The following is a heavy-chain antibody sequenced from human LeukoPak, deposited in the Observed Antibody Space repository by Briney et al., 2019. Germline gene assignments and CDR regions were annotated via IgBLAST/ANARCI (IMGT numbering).Heavy chain of an antibody. CDR3: ARHNPLWGY. D-gene: IGHD7-27*01. CDR1: GFTFSNYW. CDR2: IKQDASEK. J-gene: IGHJ4*02. V-gene: IGHV3-7*04. Sequence: GGSLRLSCAASGFTFSNYWMSWVRQAPGNGLEGVANIKQDASEKYYVDSVKGRFTISRDNAKNSLYLQMNSLRAEDTAQYYCARHNPLWGYWGQGTLVTVSS.